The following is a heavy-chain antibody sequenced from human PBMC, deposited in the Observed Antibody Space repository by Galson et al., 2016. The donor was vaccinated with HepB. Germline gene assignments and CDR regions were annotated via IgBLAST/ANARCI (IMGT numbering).Heavy chain of an antibody. CDR1: RGSISTYY. CDR2: IYYTGST. V-gene: IGHV4-59*01. J-gene: IGHJ4*02. Sequence: ETLSLTCPVSRGSISTYYWNWIRQPPGQGLEWIGHIYYTGSTNYNPSLKSRANISVDTSKNQFSLNLSSVTAADTAVYYCARALRMVGASFDYWGQGFLVTVSS. CDR3: ARALRMVGASFDY. D-gene: IGHD1-26*01.